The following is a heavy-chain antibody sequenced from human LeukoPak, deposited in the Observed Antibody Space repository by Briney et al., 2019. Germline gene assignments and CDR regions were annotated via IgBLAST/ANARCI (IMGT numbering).Heavy chain of an antibody. CDR3: AKGASRFDY. Sequence: PGGSLRLSCAASGLTFSSYNMNWVRQAPGKGLEWVSSITSSSTYIYYADSVKGRFTISRDNAKNSLYLQMNSLRAEDTAVYFCAKGASRFDYWGPGTLVTVSS. J-gene: IGHJ4*02. D-gene: IGHD6-6*01. CDR2: ITSSSTYI. CDR1: GLTFSSYN. V-gene: IGHV3-21*01.